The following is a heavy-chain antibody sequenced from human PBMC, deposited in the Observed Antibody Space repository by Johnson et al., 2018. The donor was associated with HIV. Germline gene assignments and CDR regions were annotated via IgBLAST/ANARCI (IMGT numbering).Heavy chain of an antibody. D-gene: IGHD2-15*01. V-gene: IGHV3-30*04. CDR2: ISYDGSNK. J-gene: IGHJ3*02. Sequence: QVQLVESGGGVVQPGRSLRLSCAASGFTFSSYAMHWVRQAPGKGLEWVAVISYDGSNKYYADSVKGRFTISRDNSKNTLYLQMNSLSVEDTAGDYCARVMVATQVVGAFDIWGQGTIVTGSS. CDR3: ARVMVATQVVGAFDI. CDR1: GFTFSSYA.